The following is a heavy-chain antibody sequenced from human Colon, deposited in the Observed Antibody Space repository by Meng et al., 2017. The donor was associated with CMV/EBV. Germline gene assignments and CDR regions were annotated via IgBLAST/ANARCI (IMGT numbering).Heavy chain of an antibody. J-gene: IGHJ4*02. Sequence: GESLKISCAASGFTFSTYGMHWVRQAPGKGLEWVANIKQDGSEKYYVDSVKGRFTISRDDAKNSLYLQMNSLRAEDTAVYYCARSDYDFWSGYLGYFDYWGQGTLVTVSS. CDR3: ARSDYDFWSGYLGYFDY. V-gene: IGHV3-7*01. CDR1: GFTFSTYG. CDR2: IKQDGSEK. D-gene: IGHD3-3*01.